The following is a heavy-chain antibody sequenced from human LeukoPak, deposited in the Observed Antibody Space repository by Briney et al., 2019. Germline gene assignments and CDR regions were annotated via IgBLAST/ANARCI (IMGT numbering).Heavy chain of an antibody. CDR3: ARDYDFSSPMDA. D-gene: IGHD3-3*01. CDR2: ISSSGSDI. V-gene: IGHV3-48*03. J-gene: IGHJ6*04. Sequence: PGGSLRLSCAASGFTFSNYEMHWVRQAPGKGLEWVSYISSSGSDIYYADSVKGRFTISRDNAKNSLYLHMNSLRAEDTAVYYCARDYDFSSPMDAWGKGTTVTVSS. CDR1: GFTFSNYE.